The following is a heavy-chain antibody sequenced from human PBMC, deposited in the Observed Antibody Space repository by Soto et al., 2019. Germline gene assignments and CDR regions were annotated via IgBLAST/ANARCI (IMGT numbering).Heavy chain of an antibody. CDR2: IYPGDSDT. CDR1: GYSFTSYW. CDR3: ARLPSGSGSYYLRDEEYYFDY. D-gene: IGHD3-10*01. J-gene: IGHJ4*02. Sequence: GESLKLSCKGSGYSFTSYWIGWVRQMPGKGLEWMGIIYPGDSDTRYSPSFQGQVTISADKSISTAYLQWSSLKASDTAMYYCARLPSGSGSYYLRDEEYYFDYWGQGTLVTVSS. V-gene: IGHV5-51*01.